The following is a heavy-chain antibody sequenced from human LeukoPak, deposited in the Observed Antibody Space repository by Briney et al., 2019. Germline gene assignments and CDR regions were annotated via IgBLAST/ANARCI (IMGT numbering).Heavy chain of an antibody. J-gene: IGHJ4*02. D-gene: IGHD5-18*01. V-gene: IGHV4-59*01. CDR2: IYYSGST. CDR1: GGSISSYY. Sequence: PSETLSLTCTVSGGSISSYYWSWIRQPPGKGLEWIGYIYYSGSTNYNPSLKSRVTISVDTSKNQFSLKLSSVTAADTAVYYCARGTGYSYGLWYLDYWGQGTLVTISS. CDR3: ARGTGYSYGLWYLDY.